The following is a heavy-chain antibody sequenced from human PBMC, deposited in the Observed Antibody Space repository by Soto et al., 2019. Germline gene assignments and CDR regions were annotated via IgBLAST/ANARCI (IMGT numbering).Heavy chain of an antibody. V-gene: IGHV3-74*01. CDR2: MNEDGGTT. Sequence: GGSLRLSCAASGFTFSSYWMHWVRQAPGKGLVWVSRMNEDGGTTDYADSVKGRFTIFRDNAKNTLYLQMNSLRVEDTSVYYCASDLSGRADVWGQGTTVTLSS. D-gene: IGHD3-10*01. CDR3: ASDLSGRADV. J-gene: IGHJ6*02. CDR1: GFTFSSYW.